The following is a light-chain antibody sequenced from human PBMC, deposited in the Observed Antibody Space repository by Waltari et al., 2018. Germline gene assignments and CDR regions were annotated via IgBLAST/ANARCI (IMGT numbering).Light chain of an antibody. CDR1: YSNVGAHG. CDR2: RND. CDR3: ASWDDSLNGRWV. V-gene: IGLV1-44*01. J-gene: IGLJ2*01. Sequence: QSVLTQPPSASGTPGQRVTISCSGSYSNVGAHGVNWYQHFPGTAPKLLIYRNDRRPSGVPDRFSASKSGTSASLAISGLRPEDEADYYCASWDDSLNGRWVFGGGTKLTVL.